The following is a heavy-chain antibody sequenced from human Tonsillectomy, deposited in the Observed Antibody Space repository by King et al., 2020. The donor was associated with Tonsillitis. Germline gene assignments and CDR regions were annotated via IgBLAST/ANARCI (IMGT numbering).Heavy chain of an antibody. CDR2: INPSGDST. Sequence: QLVQSGADVKKPGASVKVSCKASGYTFTSHWMHWVRQAPGQGLEWMGLINPSGDSTLYAQKFQGRVTMTRDTSTSTDYMELTSLRSEDTAVYYCARDVSREESSGSAWWLDPWGQGTLVSVSS. CDR1: GYTFTSHW. V-gene: IGHV1-46*01. D-gene: IGHD3-22*01. CDR3: ARDVSREESSGSAWWLDP. J-gene: IGHJ5*02.